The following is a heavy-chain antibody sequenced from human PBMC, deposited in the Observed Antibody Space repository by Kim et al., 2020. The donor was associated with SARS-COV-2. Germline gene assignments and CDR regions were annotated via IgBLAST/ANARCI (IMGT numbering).Heavy chain of an antibody. CDR3: ARRALGYCSGGSCYSAFDI. Sequence: ETLSLTCTVSGGSISSYYWSWIRQPPGKGLEWIGYIYYSGSTNYNPSLKSRVTISVDTSKNQFSLKLSSVTAADTAVYYCARRALGYCSGGSCYSAFDIWGQGTMVTVSS. CDR1: GGSISSYY. J-gene: IGHJ3*02. CDR2: IYYSGST. V-gene: IGHV4-59*13. D-gene: IGHD2-15*01.